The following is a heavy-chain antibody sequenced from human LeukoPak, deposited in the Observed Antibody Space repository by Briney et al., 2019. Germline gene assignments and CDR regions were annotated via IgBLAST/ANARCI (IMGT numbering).Heavy chain of an antibody. CDR3: ATRAFSSTTYGFGF. D-gene: IGHD3-16*01. V-gene: IGHV3-30*02. J-gene: IGHJ4*02. CDR2: IRSDGNDK. Sequence: GGSLRLSCAASGFTFSSFSMHWVRPAPGKGLEWVAFIRSDGNDKYYADSLKGRFTISRDNSKNTLYLQLNNLRTEDTAVYHCATRAFSSTTYGFGFWGQGTLVTVSS. CDR1: GFTFSSFS.